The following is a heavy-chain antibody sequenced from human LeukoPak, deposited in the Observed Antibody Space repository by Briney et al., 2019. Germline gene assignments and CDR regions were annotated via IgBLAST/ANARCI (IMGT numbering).Heavy chain of an antibody. D-gene: IGHD3-22*01. CDR1: GGSFSGYY. Sequence: SETLSLTCAVYGGSFSGYYWSWIRQPPGKGLEWIGEINHSGSTNYNPSLKSRVTISVDTSKNQFSLKLSSVTAADTAVYYCARAGSGYRDSIDYWGQGTLVTVSS. CDR3: ARAGSGYRDSIDY. V-gene: IGHV4-34*01. CDR2: INHSGST. J-gene: IGHJ4*02.